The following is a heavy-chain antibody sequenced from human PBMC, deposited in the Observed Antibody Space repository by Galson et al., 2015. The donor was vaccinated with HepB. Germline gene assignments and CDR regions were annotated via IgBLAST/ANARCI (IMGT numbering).Heavy chain of an antibody. D-gene: IGHD3-10*01. CDR3: ARDRSRGRYFDY. Sequence: SLRLSCAASGFTFSSYSMNWVRQAPGKGLEWVSSISSSSSYIYYADSVKGRFTISRDNAKNSLYLQMNSLRAEDTAVYYCARDRSRGRYFDYWGQGTLVTVSS. V-gene: IGHV3-21*01. J-gene: IGHJ4*02. CDR1: GFTFSSYS. CDR2: ISSSSSYI.